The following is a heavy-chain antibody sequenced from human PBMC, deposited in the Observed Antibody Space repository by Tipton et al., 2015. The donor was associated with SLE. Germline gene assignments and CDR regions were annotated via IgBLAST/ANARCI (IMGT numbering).Heavy chain of an antibody. CDR2: INHSGST. J-gene: IGHJ4*02. CDR1: GGSFSGYY. V-gene: IGHV4-34*01. CDR3: ARGQIGGPIPFDY. Sequence: TLSLTCAVYGGSFSGYYWSWIRQPPGKGLEWIGEINHSGSTNYNPSLKSRVTISVDTSKNQFSLKLSSVTAADTAVYYCARGQIGGPIPFDYWGQGTLVTVSS.